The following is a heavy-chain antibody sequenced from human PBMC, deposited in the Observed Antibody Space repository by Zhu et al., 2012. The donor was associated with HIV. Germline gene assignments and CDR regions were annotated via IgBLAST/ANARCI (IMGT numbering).Heavy chain of an antibody. J-gene: IGHJ1*01. CDR1: GYNFRDYS. Sequence: QVQLVQSGAVIKTPGSSVKISCRASGYNFRDYSIHWVRLIPDKGFEWIGWIKPLWGAVSYARQLQGRVSMTRQLPQDPDDPDWGVAYMEFSGLTPADTARIFLCPVEGPGDYCGDFPWQYWGQGTVVVVSS. CDR3: DTARIFLCPVEGPGDYCGDFPWQY. D-gene: IGHD3-9*01. CDR2: IKPLWGAV. V-gene: IGHV1-2*02.